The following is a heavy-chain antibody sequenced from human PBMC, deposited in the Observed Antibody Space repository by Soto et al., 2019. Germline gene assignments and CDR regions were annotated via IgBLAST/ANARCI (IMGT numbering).Heavy chain of an antibody. D-gene: IGHD4-17*01. V-gene: IGHV3-64D*06. CDR3: VHPRSTVQIPPT. CDR1: GFTFSLFS. J-gene: IGHJ5*02. Sequence: GGSLRLSCSASGFTFSLFSMHWVRQAPGKGLEYVSGISSNGDSTYYADSVKGRFTISRDNSKNTLYLQMSSLRAVDTAVYYCVHPRSTVQIPPTWGQGTLVTVSS. CDR2: ISSNGDST.